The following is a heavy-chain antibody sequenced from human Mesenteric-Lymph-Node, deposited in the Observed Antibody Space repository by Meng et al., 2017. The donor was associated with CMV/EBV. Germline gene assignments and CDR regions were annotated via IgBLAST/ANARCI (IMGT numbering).Heavy chain of an antibody. V-gene: IGHV3-30-3*01. Sequence: SCAASGFTFSSYAMHGVRQAPGKGLEWVAVISYDGSNKYYADSVKGRFTISRDNSKNTLYVQMNSLRAEDTAAYYCARDHSYMTTPDYWGQGTLVTVSS. D-gene: IGHD2-15*01. CDR3: ARDHSYMTTPDY. CDR2: ISYDGSNK. CDR1: GFTFSSYA. J-gene: IGHJ4*02.